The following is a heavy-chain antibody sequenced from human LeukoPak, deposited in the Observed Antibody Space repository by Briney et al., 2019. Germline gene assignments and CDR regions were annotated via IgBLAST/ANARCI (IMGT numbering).Heavy chain of an antibody. D-gene: IGHD5-24*01. Sequence: PGGSLRLSCAASGFTFSSYWIHWVRQVPGKGLVWVSRIKDGGTTTDYADSVKGRFTISRDDAKNTLCLQMNSLRAEDTAVYYCTTIRPGYWGRGTLVTVSS. CDR2: IKDGGTTT. V-gene: IGHV3-74*01. J-gene: IGHJ4*02. CDR3: TTIRPGY. CDR1: GFTFSSYW.